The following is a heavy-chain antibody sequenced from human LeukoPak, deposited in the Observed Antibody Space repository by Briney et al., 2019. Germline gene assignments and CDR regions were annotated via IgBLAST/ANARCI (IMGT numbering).Heavy chain of an antibody. V-gene: IGHV3-7*01. CDR3: AIDTSAERGQQLAN. D-gene: IGHD6-13*01. CDR2: VNQVGNEK. CDR1: GFILSSYW. J-gene: IGHJ4*02. Sequence: PGGSLRLSCAASGFILSSYWMTWVRQAPGKGLEWVANVNQVGNEKYYVDSVKGRFTISRDNAMNSLYLQMNSLRAEDTAVYYCAIDTSAERGQQLANWGQGTLVTVSS.